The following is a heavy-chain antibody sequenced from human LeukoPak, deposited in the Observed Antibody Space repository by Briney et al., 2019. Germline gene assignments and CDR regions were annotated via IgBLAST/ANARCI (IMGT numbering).Heavy chain of an antibody. D-gene: IGHD2-2*01. V-gene: IGHV1-69*04. CDR1: GGTFSSYT. Sequence: SVEVSCKASGGTFSSYTISWVRQAPGQGLEWMGRIIPILGIANYAQKFQGRVTITADKSTSTAYMELSSLRSEDTAVYYCARDRDIVVVPAAIGYWFDPWGQGTLVTVSS. CDR3: ARDRDIVVVPAAIGYWFDP. J-gene: IGHJ5*02. CDR2: IIPILGIA.